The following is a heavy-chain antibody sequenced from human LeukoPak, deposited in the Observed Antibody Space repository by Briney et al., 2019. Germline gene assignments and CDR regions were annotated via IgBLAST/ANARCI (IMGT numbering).Heavy chain of an antibody. J-gene: IGHJ4*02. CDR2: ITASGFST. Sequence: GGSLRLSCAASGFTFSSYAISWVRQAPGKGLEWVSVITASGFSTYYADSVKGRFTISRDNSKNTLFLQMNSLRAEYTAVYYCAKSEVETAMVGDYWGQGTLVTVSS. CDR3: AKSEVETAMVGDY. D-gene: IGHD5-18*01. V-gene: IGHV3-23*01. CDR1: GFTFSSYA.